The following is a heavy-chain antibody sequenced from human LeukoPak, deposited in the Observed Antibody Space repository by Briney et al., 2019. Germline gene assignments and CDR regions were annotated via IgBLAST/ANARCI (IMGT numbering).Heavy chain of an antibody. J-gene: IGHJ6*02. Sequence: KPSETLSLTCTVSGDSITNHYWHWIRQPPGKGLEWIGYVYDSAITNYNPSLKSRVTISGDMSKNQLSLKLSSVTAADTAVYYCARVDCSSTSCYQAHYYYNYGMDVWGQGTTVTVSS. V-gene: IGHV4-59*11. CDR2: VYDSAIT. CDR3: ARVDCSSTSCYQAHYYYNYGMDV. D-gene: IGHD2-2*01. CDR1: GDSITNHY.